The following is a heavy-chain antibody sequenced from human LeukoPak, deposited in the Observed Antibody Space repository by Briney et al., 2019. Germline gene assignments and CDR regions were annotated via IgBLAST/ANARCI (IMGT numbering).Heavy chain of an antibody. CDR2: IYYSGST. D-gene: IGHD1-26*01. CDR1: GGSISSYY. CDR3: ARDEWDGAFDI. V-gene: IGHV4-59*01. J-gene: IGHJ3*02. Sequence: SETLSLTCTVSGGSISSYYWSWIRQPPGKGLEWIGYIYYSGSTNYNPSLKSRVTISVDTSKNQFSLKLSSVTAADTAVYYCARDEWDGAFDIWGQGTMVTVSS.